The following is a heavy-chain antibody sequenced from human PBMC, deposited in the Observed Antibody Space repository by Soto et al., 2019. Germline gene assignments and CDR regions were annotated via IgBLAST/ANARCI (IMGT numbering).Heavy chain of an antibody. Sequence: QLQLLESGSGLVKPAQTLSLTCSVSGGSINGGRSSWNWNRQPPGKVLEWIAYISPSVSTYDTPSHKSRVTISGDRSKNQSDPDLTSRTAADTAVYYCGRETTPYGPNWFDTWGPGIQDTVYS. D-gene: IGHD1-1*01. CDR1: GGSINGGRSS. V-gene: IGHV4-30-2*01. CDR3: GRETTPYGPNWFDT. J-gene: IGHJ5*02. CDR2: ISPSVST.